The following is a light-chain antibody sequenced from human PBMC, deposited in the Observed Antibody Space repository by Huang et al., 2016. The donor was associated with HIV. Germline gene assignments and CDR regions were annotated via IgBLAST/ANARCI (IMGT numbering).Light chain of an antibody. Sequence: DIVMTQSPDSLAASLGERATINCKSSQGVLYNSNNKNYLAWYQQKPGQPPKLLIYWASARAARVPDRVNGSGCGTDFTRPIYNRQARDETISYCQQYYRPPYIFGQGTRLEIK. CDR3: QQYYRPPYI. CDR2: WAS. J-gene: IGKJ2*01. V-gene: IGKV4-1*01. CDR1: QGVLYNSNNKNY.